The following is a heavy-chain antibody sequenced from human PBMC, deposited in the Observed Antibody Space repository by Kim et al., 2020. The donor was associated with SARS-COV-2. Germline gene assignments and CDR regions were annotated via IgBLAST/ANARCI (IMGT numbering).Heavy chain of an antibody. J-gene: IGHJ4*02. CDR3: ARDPWYCSGGSCYGRPFDY. CDR1: GYTFTSYY. Sequence: SVKVSCKASGYTFTSYYMHWVRQAPGQGLEWMGIINPSGGSTSYAQKFQGRVTMTRDTSTSTVYMELSSLRSEDTAVYYCARDPWYCSGGSCYGRPFDYWGQGTLVTVSS. D-gene: IGHD2-15*01. V-gene: IGHV1-46*01. CDR2: INPSGGST.